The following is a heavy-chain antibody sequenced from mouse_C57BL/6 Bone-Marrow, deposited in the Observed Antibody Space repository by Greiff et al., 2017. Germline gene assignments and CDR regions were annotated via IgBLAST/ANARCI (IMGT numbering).Heavy chain of an antibody. D-gene: IGHD1-1*01. CDR3: ARRRIYYYGSSSFDY. CDR1: GYTFTSYW. V-gene: IGHV1-59*01. Sequence: VQLQQSGAELVRPGTSVKLSCKASGYTFTSYWMHWVKQRPGQGLEWIGVIDPSDSYTNYNQKFKGKATLTVDPSSSTAYMQLSSLTSEDSAVYYYARRRIYYYGSSSFDYWGQGTTLTVSS. J-gene: IGHJ2*01. CDR2: IDPSDSYT.